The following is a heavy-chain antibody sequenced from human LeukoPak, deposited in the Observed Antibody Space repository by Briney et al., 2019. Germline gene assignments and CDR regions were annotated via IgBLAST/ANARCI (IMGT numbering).Heavy chain of an antibody. CDR3: ARVSRGYSNYGMDV. Sequence: SVKVSCKASGYTFTSYAISWVRQAPGQGLEWMGRIIPILGIANNAQKFQGRVTITADKSTSTAYMELSSLRSEDTAVYYCARVSRGYSNYGMDVWGQGTTVTVSS. V-gene: IGHV1-69*04. J-gene: IGHJ6*02. CDR1: GYTFTSYA. D-gene: IGHD5-18*01. CDR2: IIPILGIA.